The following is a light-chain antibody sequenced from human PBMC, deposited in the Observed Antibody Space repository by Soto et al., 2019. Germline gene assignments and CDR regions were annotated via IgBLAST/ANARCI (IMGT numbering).Light chain of an antibody. CDR3: QSYDSSRSAFYV. Sequence: QSVLTQPPSVSGAPGQRVTISCTGSSSNIGAGYDVHWYQQLPGTAPKLLIYGNSNRPSGVPDRFSGSKSGTSASLAITGLQAEDEDDYYCQSYDSSRSAFYVFGAGTKLTVL. V-gene: IGLV1-40*01. CDR2: GNS. J-gene: IGLJ1*01. CDR1: SSNIGAGYD.